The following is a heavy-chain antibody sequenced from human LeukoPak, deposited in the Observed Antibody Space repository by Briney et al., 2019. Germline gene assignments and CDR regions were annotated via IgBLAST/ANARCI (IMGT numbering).Heavy chain of an antibody. J-gene: IGHJ4*02. V-gene: IGHV1-46*01. CDR2: INPSGGGT. CDR1: GYSLTTYY. Sequence: ASVKVSCKASGYSLTTYYMHWVRRAPGQGLEWMAIINPSGGGTKYAQKFQGRVTMTRDTPTNTAYMELSSLRSEDTAVYYCATGYLELRGSLDYWGQGTLVTVSS. CDR3: ATGYLELRGSLDY. D-gene: IGHD1-7*01.